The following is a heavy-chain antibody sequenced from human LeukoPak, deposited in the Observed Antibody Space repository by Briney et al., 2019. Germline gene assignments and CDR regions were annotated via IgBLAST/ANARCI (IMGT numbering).Heavy chain of an antibody. CDR2: ISYDGSNK. CDR1: GFTFSSYG. D-gene: IGHD6-13*01. CDR3: AKDVSSSWYYYYGVDV. Sequence: GGSLRLSCAASGFTFSSYGMHWVRQAPGKGLEWVALISYDGSNKYYADSVKGRFTISRDNSKNTLYLQMNSPRAEDTAVYYCAKDVSSSWYYYYGVDVWGKGTTVTVSS. J-gene: IGHJ6*04. V-gene: IGHV3-30*18.